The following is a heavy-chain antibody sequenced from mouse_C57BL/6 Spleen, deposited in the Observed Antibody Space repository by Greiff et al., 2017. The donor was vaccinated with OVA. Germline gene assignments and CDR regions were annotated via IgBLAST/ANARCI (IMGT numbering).Heavy chain of an antibody. CDR2: INPNNGGT. CDR3: ARVLGDYFDY. V-gene: IGHV1-26*01. CDR1: GYTFTDYY. J-gene: IGHJ2*01. Sequence: EVQLQQSGPELVKPGASVKISCKASGYTFTDYYMNWVKQSHGKSLEWIGDINPNNGGTSYNQKFKGKATLTVDKSSSTAYMELRSLTSEDSAVYYCARVLGDYFDYWGQGTTLTVSS. D-gene: IGHD4-1*01.